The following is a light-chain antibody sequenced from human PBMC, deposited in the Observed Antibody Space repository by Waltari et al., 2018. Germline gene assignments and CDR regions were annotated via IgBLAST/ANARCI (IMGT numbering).Light chain of an antibody. CDR3: QQYYNTPLT. V-gene: IGKV4-1*01. CDR2: RAS. J-gene: IGKJ4*01. CDR1: QSVLSSSDNKDD. Sequence: DIVMTQSPDSLAMSLGERDTINCKSSQSVLSSSDNKDDLNWYQQKTGQPPKLLIYRASTRESGVPDRFSGSGSGTDFTLTISSLQAEDVAVYYCQQYYNTPLTFGGGTRVEI.